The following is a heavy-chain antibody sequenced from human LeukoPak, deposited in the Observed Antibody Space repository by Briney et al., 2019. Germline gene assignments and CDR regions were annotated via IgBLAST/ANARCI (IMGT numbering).Heavy chain of an antibody. CDR1: GFTFSSYA. CDR2: ISGSGGST. CDR3: VLSTSYVKFDY. Sequence: PGGSLRLSCAASGFTFSSYAMSWVRQAPRKGLEWVSAISGSGGSTYYADSVKGRFTISRDNSKNTLYLQMNSLRAEDTAVYYGVLSTSYVKFDYWGQGTLVTVSS. D-gene: IGHD2-2*01. J-gene: IGHJ4*02. V-gene: IGHV3-23*01.